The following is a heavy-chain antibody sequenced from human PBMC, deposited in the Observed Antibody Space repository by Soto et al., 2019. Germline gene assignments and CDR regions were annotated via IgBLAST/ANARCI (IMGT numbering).Heavy chain of an antibody. CDR2: ISGTGSRT. V-gene: IGHV3-23*01. Sequence: GGSLRLSCAASGFSFGDYAMIWVRQAPGKGLEWVSGISGTGSRTSYADSVRGRFTISRDNVNNTLSLQMDSLRAEDTAVYYCARGGRYTYGYGDYSYGMDVWGQGTTVTVSS. CDR3: ARGGRYTYGYGDYSYGMDV. J-gene: IGHJ6*02. D-gene: IGHD5-18*01. CDR1: GFSFGDYA.